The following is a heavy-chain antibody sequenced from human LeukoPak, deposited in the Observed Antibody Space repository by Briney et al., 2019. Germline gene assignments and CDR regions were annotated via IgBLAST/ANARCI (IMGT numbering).Heavy chain of an antibody. Sequence: GGSLRLSCTASEFTFSDYSMNWVRQAPGKGLEWVSYISGSSSIYYADSVKGRFTISRDNSKNSLYLQMNSLRAEDTAIYYCARDYMIRGIRILDYWGQGTLVTVSS. D-gene: IGHD3-10*01. V-gene: IGHV3-48*04. CDR1: EFTFSDYS. J-gene: IGHJ4*02. CDR3: ARDYMIRGIRILDY. CDR2: ISGSSSI.